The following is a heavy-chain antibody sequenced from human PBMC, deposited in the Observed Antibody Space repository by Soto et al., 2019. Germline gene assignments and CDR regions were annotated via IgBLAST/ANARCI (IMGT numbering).Heavy chain of an antibody. D-gene: IGHD2-15*01. J-gene: IGHJ4*02. V-gene: IGHV3-7*01. Sequence: ESGGGLVQPGGSLRLSCAASGFTFSNHWMSWVRQAPGKGLEWAASIKPDGSEGYYVDSVKGRFTISRDNAKNSLSLQMNSLRGDDTAVYYCARLLGTSTTYDYWGQGTLVTVSS. CDR3: ARLLGTSTTYDY. CDR1: GFTFSNHW. CDR2: IKPDGSEG.